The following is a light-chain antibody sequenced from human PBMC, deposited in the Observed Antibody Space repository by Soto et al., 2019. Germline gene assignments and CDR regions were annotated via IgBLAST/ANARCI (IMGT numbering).Light chain of an antibody. Sequence: DIQMTQSPSNLSASVGDRVTITCRASQSISSWLAWYQQKPGKAPKVLIYDASSLESGVPSRFSGSGPGTEFTLTISSLQPDDFATYYCQQYNSYPITFGQGTRLEIK. CDR1: QSISSW. V-gene: IGKV1-5*01. CDR3: QQYNSYPIT. CDR2: DAS. J-gene: IGKJ5*01.